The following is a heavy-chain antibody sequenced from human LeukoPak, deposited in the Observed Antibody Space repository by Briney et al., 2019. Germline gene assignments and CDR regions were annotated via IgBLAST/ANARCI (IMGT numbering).Heavy chain of an antibody. CDR1: GFRFSSYW. Sequence: GGSLRLTCAASGFRFSSYWMHWARQAPGTGLVCVSRINSDGSTTSYADSVKGRFTISRDNAKNTVYLQMNSLRAEDTAVYYCARASHYTIPFDSWGQGTLVTVSS. V-gene: IGHV3-74*01. CDR2: INSDGSTT. D-gene: IGHD2-2*02. CDR3: ARASHYTIPFDS. J-gene: IGHJ5*01.